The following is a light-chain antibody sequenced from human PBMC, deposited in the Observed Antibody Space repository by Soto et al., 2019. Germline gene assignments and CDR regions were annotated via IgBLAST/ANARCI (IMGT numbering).Light chain of an antibody. V-gene: IGKV3-20*01. Sequence: EIVLTQSPGTLSLSPGERATLSCRASQTISINYLDWYQQKPGQAPRVLISRASRRATGIPDRFIGSGSGTDFTLTISGLEPDDFGIYYCQQYGSSPITFGLGTKVEI. CDR2: RAS. CDR3: QQYGSSPIT. CDR1: QTISINY. J-gene: IGKJ1*01.